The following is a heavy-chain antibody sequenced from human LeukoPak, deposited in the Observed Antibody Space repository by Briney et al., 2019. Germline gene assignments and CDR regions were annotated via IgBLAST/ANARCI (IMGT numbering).Heavy chain of an antibody. CDR2: IYYSGST. CDR1: GGSISSSSYY. J-gene: IGHJ4*02. CDR3: ARKGRGLRFDY. Sequence: SETLSLTCTVSGGSISSSSYYWGWIRQPSGKGLEWIGSIYYSGSTYYNPSLKSRVTISVDTSKNQFSLKLSSVTAADTAVYYCARKGRGLRFDYWGQGTLVTVSS. D-gene: IGHD4-17*01. V-gene: IGHV4-39*01.